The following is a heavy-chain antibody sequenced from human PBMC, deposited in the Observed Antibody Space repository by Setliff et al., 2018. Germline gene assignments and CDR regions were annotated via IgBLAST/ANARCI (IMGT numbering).Heavy chain of an antibody. CDR2: IKSSREGATS. CDR3: ATGPRDSRNYLTWLGS. J-gene: IGHJ5*01. V-gene: IGHV3-15*01. D-gene: IGHD3-22*01. Sequence: GGSLRLSCSVSGIAFINAWMTWVRQAPGKGPEWVGRIKSSREGATSDYGAPAKGRFTISRDDSKQMIFLQMHNLKTEDTGFYYCATGPRDSRNYLTWLGSWGQGTLVTVSS. CDR1: GIAFINAW.